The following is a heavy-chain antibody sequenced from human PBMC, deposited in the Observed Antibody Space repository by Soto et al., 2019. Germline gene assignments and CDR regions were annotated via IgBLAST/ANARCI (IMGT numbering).Heavy chain of an antibody. V-gene: IGHV2-70*01. Sequence: SGPTLVNPTQTLTLTCTFSGFSLSTSGMCVSWIRQPPGKALEWLALIDWDDDKYYSTSLKTRLTISKDTSKNQLVLTMTNMDPVDTATYYCARIRDYYGSGSYPILFDYWGQGTLVTVSS. CDR1: GFSLSTSGMC. CDR3: ARIRDYYGSGSYPILFDY. D-gene: IGHD3-10*01. J-gene: IGHJ4*02. CDR2: IDWDDDK.